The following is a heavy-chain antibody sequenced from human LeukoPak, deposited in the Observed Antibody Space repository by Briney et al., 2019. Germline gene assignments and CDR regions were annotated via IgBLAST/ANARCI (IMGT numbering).Heavy chain of an antibody. J-gene: IGHJ6*04. Sequence: SETLSLTCAVYGGSFSGYYWSWIRQPPGKGLEWIGEINHSGSTNYNPSLKSRVTMSVDTSKNQFSVKLSSVTAADTAVYYCARVRKGVVPAAKPYYYGMDVWGKGTTVTVSS. CDR1: GGSFSGYY. V-gene: IGHV4-34*01. CDR2: INHSGST. D-gene: IGHD2-2*01. CDR3: ARVRKGVVPAAKPYYYGMDV.